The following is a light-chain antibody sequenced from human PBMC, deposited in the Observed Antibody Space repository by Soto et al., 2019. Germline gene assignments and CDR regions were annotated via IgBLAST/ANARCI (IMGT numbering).Light chain of an antibody. Sequence: EIVLTQSPATLSLSPGERATLSCRASQSVRTYLAWYQQEPGQAPRLLIYDSSTRATGIPARFSGSGSGTDFTLTISSLEPEDFAVYYCHQRSNWPRTFGGGTKVEIK. J-gene: IGKJ4*01. CDR2: DSS. CDR3: HQRSNWPRT. CDR1: QSVRTY. V-gene: IGKV3-11*01.